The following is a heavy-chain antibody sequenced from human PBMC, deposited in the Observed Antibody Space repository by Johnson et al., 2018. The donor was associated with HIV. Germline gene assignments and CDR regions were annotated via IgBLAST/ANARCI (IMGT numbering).Heavy chain of an antibody. D-gene: IGHD1-26*01. CDR1: GFTFSNAW. V-gene: IGHV3-72*01. J-gene: IGHJ3*02. CDR3: AREMCWEDAFDI. Sequence: VQLVESGGGLVKPGGSLRLSCAASGFTFSNAWMSWVRQAPGRGLEWVGRIRKKTYSYTTEYAASVKGRFTISRDDSKNSVYLQMNSLRAEDTAVYYCAREMCWEDAFDIWGQGTMVTVSS. CDR2: IRKKTYSYTT.